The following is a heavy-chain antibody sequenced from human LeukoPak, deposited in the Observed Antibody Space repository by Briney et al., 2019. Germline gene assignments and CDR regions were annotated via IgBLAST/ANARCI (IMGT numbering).Heavy chain of an antibody. CDR3: ARDMVRGPLDY. CDR1: GGSVSSGSCY. J-gene: IGHJ4*02. Sequence: SETLSLTCTVSGGSVSSGSCYWSWIRQPPGKGLEWIGYIYYSGSTNYNPSLKSRVTISVDTSKSQFSLKLSSVTAADTAVYYCARDMVRGPLDYWGQGTLVTVSS. CDR2: IYYSGST. V-gene: IGHV4-61*01. D-gene: IGHD3-10*01.